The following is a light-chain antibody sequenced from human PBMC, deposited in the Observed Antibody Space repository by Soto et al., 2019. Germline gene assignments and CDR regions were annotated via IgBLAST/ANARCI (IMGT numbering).Light chain of an antibody. CDR3: QQRHMWPIT. Sequence: EIVLTQSPATLSLSPGEIAILSFRASQSISSYLAWYQQKPGQAPRLLIYGASSRATGIPDRFSGSGSGTDFTLTISSLEPEDSAVYYCQQRHMWPITFGQGTRLEIK. CDR1: QSISSY. CDR2: GAS. V-gene: IGKV3-11*01. J-gene: IGKJ5*01.